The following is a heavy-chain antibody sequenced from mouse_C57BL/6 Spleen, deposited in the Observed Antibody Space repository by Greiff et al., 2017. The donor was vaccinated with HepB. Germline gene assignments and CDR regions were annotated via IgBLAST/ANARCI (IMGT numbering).Heavy chain of an antibody. CDR3: TRDHYGYFDY. J-gene: IGHJ2*01. Sequence: EVNVVESGEGLVKPGGSLKLSCAASGFTFSSYAMSWVRQTPEKRLEWVAYISSGGDYIYYADTVKGRFTISRDNARNTLYLQMSSLKSEDTAMYYCTRDHYGYFDYWGQGTTLTVSS. CDR1: GFTFSSYA. V-gene: IGHV5-9-1*02. D-gene: IGHD1-1*02. CDR2: ISSGGDYI.